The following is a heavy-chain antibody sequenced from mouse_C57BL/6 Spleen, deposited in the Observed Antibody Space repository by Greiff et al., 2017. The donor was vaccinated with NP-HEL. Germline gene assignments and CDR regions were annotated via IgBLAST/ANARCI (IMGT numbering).Heavy chain of an antibody. CDR1: GYSFTGYY. CDR2: INPSTGGT. D-gene: IGHD2-5*01. J-gene: IGHJ3*01. V-gene: IGHV1-42*01. CDR3: AREGSYYSNSWFAY. Sequence: VQLKESGPELVKPGASVKISCKASGYSFTGYYMNWVKQSPEKSLEWIGEINPSTGGTTYNQKFKAKATLTVDKSSSTAYMQLKSLTSEDSAVYYCAREGSYYSNSWFAYWGQGTLVTVSA.